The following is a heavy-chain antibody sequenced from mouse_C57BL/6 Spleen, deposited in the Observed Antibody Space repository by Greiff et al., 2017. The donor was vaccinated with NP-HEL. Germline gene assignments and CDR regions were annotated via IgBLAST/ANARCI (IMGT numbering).Heavy chain of an antibody. V-gene: IGHV5-16*01. CDR3: ARELIYYYGSSLLDY. Sequence: EVMLVESEGGLVQPGSSMKLSCTASGFTFSDYYMAWVRQVPEKGLEWVANINYDGSSTYYLDSLKSRFIISRDNAKNILYLQMSSLKSEDTATYYCARELIYYYGSSLLDYWGQGTSVTVSS. CDR2: INYDGSST. D-gene: IGHD1-1*01. J-gene: IGHJ4*01. CDR1: GFTFSDYY.